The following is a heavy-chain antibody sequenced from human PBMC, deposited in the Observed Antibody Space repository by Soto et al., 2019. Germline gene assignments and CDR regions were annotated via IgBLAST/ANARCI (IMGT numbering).Heavy chain of an antibody. V-gene: IGHV3-21*01. CDR1: GFTFSSYS. CDR2: ISSSSSYI. D-gene: IGHD3-3*01. J-gene: IGHJ4*02. CDR3: ARTYYDFWSGFDYFDY. Sequence: EVQLVESGGGLVKPGGSLRLSCAGSGFTFSSYSMNWVRQAPGKGLEWVSSISSSSSYIYYADSVKGRFTISRDNAKNSLYLQMNSLRAEDTAVYYCARTYYDFWSGFDYFDYWGQGTLVTVSS.